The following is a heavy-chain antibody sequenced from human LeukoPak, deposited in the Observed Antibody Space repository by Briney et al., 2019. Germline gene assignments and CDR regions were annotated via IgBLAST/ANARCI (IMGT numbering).Heavy chain of an antibody. CDR1: GYTFTSYY. D-gene: IGHD1-1*01. Sequence: ASVKVSCKASGYTFTSYYMHWVRQAPGQGLEWMGRIIPIFGIANYAQKFQGRVTITADKSTSTAYMELSSLRSEDTAVYYCARDWNDEKGKLGHYFDYWGQGTLVTVSS. CDR3: ARDWNDEKGKLGHYFDY. CDR2: IIPIFGIA. J-gene: IGHJ4*02. V-gene: IGHV1-69*04.